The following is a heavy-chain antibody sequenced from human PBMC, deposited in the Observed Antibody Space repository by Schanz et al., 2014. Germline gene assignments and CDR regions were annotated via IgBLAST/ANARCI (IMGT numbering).Heavy chain of an antibody. V-gene: IGHV3-23*04. Sequence: VQLVESGGGLVKPGGSLRLSCAASGFTFSSYYMSWIRQAPGKGLEWVSAINGNGGITYYADPVKGRFTISRDNSKNTLFLQMSSLRAEDTAVYYCARDGDFDYWGQGTLVTVSS. CDR1: GFTFSSYY. CDR2: INGNGGIT. J-gene: IGHJ4*02. CDR3: ARDGDFDY.